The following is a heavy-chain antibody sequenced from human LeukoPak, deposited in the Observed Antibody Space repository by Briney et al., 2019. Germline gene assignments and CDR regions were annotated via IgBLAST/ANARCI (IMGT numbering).Heavy chain of an antibody. V-gene: IGHV3-33*01. J-gene: IGHJ4*02. CDR3: ARAPGRDLDY. D-gene: IGHD3-3*01. CDR2: IWYDGRNK. CDR1: GFTFSNYD. Sequence: GGSLRLSCAASGFTFSNYDMHWVRQAPGKGLEWVAVIWYDGRNKYYADSVKGRFTISRDNSKSTLYLQMNSLRADDTAAYYCARAPGRDLDYWGQGTLVTVSS.